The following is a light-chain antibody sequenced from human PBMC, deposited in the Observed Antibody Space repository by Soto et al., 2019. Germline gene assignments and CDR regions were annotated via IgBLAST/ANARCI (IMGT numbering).Light chain of an antibody. V-gene: IGLV2-14*03. J-gene: IGLJ1*01. CDR2: DVS. Sequence: QSALTQPASVSGSPGQALTISGRGTSSNVGAFNYVSWYQQHPGKAPKLMIYDVSNRPSGVSNRFSGSKSGNTASLTISGLRAEDEADYYCNSYTSNNTYVFGTGTKLTVL. CDR1: SSNVGAFNY. CDR3: NSYTSNNTYV.